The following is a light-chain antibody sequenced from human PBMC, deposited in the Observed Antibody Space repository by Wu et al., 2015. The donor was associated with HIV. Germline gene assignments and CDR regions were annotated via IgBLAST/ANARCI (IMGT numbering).Light chain of an antibody. V-gene: IGKV1-NL1*01. Sequence: DIQMTQSPSSLSASVGDRVTITCRASQGISNSLAWYQQKPGKAPKLLLYAASRLESGVPSRFSGSGSGTDYTLTISSLQPEDFATYYCQHYSSSQYSFGRGDQAGDQT. CDR1: QGISNS. J-gene: IGKJ2*03. CDR3: QHYSSSQYS. CDR2: AAS.